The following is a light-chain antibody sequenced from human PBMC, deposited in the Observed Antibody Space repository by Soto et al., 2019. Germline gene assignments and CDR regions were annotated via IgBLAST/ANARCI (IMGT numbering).Light chain of an antibody. CDR1: TSNIGINT. J-gene: IGLJ1*01. V-gene: IGLV1-44*01. CDR3: AAWDDSLNGFV. CDR2: SDN. Sequence: QSVLTQPPSASGTPGQRVPISCSGSTSNIGINTVNWYQQLPGTAPKLLIYSDNQRPSGVRDRFSGSKSGTSASLAISGLQSEDEADYYCAAWDDSLNGFVFGTGTKLTVL.